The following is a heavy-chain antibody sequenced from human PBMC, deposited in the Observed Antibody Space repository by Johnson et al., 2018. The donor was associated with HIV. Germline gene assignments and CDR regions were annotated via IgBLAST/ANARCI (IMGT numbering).Heavy chain of an antibody. CDR3: TTGRPTSAAFDI. J-gene: IGHJ3*02. V-gene: IGHV3-15*01. CDR1: GFTFSSAW. CDR2: IKTKSDGGTI. Sequence: VQLVESGGGLVKPGGSLRLSCVASGFTFSSAWVGWVRQAPGKGLEWVGRIKTKSDGGTIDYNAPVQGRFTISRDDSKNTLYLQMNSLKTEDTAVYYCTTGRPTSAAFDIWGQGTMVSVSS.